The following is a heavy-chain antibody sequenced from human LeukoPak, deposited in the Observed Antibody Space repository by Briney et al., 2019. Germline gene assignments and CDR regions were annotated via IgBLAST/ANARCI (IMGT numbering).Heavy chain of an antibody. CDR3: ARDEGSVWGPYFDY. CDR2: IYYSGST. D-gene: IGHD6-19*01. CDR1: GGSISSYY. Sequence: SETLSLTCTVSGGSISSYYWSWIRQPPGKGLEGIGHIYYSGSTNYNPSIKSRVTISLDTSKNQFSLKLSSVTAADTAVYYCARDEGSVWGPYFDYWGQGTLVTVSS. V-gene: IGHV4-59*01. J-gene: IGHJ4*02.